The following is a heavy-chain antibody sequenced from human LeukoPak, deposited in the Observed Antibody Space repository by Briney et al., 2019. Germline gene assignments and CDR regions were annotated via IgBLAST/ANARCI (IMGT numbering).Heavy chain of an antibody. V-gene: IGHV5-51*01. D-gene: IGHD1-1*01. J-gene: IGHJ4*02. CDR2: IYPGDSDT. CDR1: GYSFTSHW. Sequence: GESLKISCKGSGYSFTSHWIGWVRQMPGKGLEWMGIIYPGDSDTRYRPSFQGQVTISADKSISTAYLQWNSLKASDTAMYYCAKRINWNVDYWGQGTLVTVSS. CDR3: AKRINWNVDY.